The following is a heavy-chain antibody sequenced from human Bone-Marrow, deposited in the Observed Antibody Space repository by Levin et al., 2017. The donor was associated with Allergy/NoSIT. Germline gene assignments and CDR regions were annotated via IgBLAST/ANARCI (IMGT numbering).Heavy chain of an antibody. J-gene: IGHJ6*02. CDR2: IYYSGST. V-gene: IGHV4-61*01. D-gene: IGHD6-13*01. CDR1: GGSVSSGSYY. CDR3: ARDRGGHSSSWYHYYYYYYGMDV. Sequence: SQTLSLTCTVSGGSVSSGSYYWSWIRQPPGKGLEWIGYIYYSGSTNYNPSLKSRVTISVDTSKNQFSLKLSSVTAADTAVYYCARDRGGHSSSWYHYYYYYYGMDVWGQGTTVTVSS.